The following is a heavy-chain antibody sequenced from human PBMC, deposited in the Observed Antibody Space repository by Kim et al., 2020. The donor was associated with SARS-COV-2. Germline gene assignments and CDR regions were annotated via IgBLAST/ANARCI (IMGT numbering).Heavy chain of an antibody. J-gene: IGHJ3*02. CDR3: ATEGGVVVTADDAFDI. D-gene: IGHD2-21*02. V-gene: IGHV1-24*01. Sequence: KFQGRVTMTEDTSTDTAYMELSSLRSEDTAVYYCATEGGVVVTADDAFDIWGQGTMVTVSS.